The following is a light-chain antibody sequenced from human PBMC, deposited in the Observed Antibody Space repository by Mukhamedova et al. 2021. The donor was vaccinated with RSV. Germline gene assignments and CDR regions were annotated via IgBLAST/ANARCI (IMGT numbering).Light chain of an antibody. Sequence: TCQGDSLRSYYASWYQQKPGQAPVLVIYGKNNRPSGIPDRFSGSNSGNTASLTITGAQAEDEADYYCNSRDSSGNHLVFGGGTKL. CDR3: NSRDSSGNHLV. CDR2: GKN. CDR1: SLRSYY. J-gene: IGLJ2*01. V-gene: IGLV3-19*01.